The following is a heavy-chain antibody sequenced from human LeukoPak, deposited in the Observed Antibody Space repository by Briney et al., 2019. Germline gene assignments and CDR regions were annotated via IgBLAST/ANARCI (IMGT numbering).Heavy chain of an antibody. CDR1: GFTFSDYA. Sequence: GGSLRLSCAASGFTFSDYAMSWVRQAPGKGLEWLSVISGGSSGSTYYADSVTGRFTVSRDNSKNTVDLQMNSLRAEDTALYYCARDPYADYGDCFDYWGQGTLVTVSS. V-gene: IGHV3-23*01. CDR2: ISGGSSGST. D-gene: IGHD4-17*01. CDR3: ARDPYADYGDCFDY. J-gene: IGHJ4*02.